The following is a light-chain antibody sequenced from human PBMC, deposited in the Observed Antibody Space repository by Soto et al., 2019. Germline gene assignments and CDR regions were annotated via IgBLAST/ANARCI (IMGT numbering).Light chain of an antibody. CDR3: ETWDSNTRV. J-gene: IGLJ3*02. CDR1: SGHSSYI. Sequence: QLVLTQSSSASASRGSSVKLTCTLSSGHSSYIIAWHQQQPGKAPRSLMKLEGSGSYNKGSGVPDRFSGSSSGADRYLTISNLQFEDEADYYCETWDSNTRVCGGGTKLTVL. V-gene: IGLV4-60*02. CDR2: LEGSGSY.